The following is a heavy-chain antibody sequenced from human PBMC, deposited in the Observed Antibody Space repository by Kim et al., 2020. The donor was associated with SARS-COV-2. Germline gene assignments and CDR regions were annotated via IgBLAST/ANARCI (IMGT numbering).Heavy chain of an antibody. J-gene: IGHJ5*02. Sequence: SETLSLTCTVSGGSISSYYWSWIRQPPGKGLEWIGYIYYSGSTNYNPSLKSRVTISVDTSKNQFSLKLSSVTAADTAVYYCARVSGPTNNWFDPWGQGTL. CDR1: GGSISSYY. CDR2: IYYSGST. V-gene: IGHV4-59*13. D-gene: IGHD6-19*01. CDR3: ARVSGPTNNWFDP.